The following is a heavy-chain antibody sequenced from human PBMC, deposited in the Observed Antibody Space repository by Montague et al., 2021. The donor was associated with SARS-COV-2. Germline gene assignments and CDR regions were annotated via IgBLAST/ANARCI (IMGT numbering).Heavy chain of an antibody. CDR3: ARGNDSWYH. D-gene: IGHD6-13*01. J-gene: IGHJ1*01. Sequence: SETLSLTCSVSGSSITNSHWSWIRQPPGKGLEWIGYISYRGTTTYSPSLKTRVTISMDTSKNHFSLRLTSVTAADTAIYYCARGNDSWYHWGQGTLVIVSS. V-gene: IGHV4-59*01. CDR2: ISYRGTT. CDR1: GSSITNSH.